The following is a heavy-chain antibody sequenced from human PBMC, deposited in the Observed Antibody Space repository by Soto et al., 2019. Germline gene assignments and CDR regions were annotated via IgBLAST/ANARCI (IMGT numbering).Heavy chain of an antibody. V-gene: IGHV3-53*01. D-gene: IGHD1-26*01. CDR3: ARLVGATYFDY. J-gene: IGHJ4*02. CDR2: IYSGGST. Sequence: GGSLRLSCAASGITVSSNYMNWVRQAPGKGLDWVSVIYSGGSTYYADSVKGRFTISRDNSKNTLYLQMNSLRAEDTAVYYCARLVGATYFDYWGQGTLVTVSS. CDR1: GITVSSNY.